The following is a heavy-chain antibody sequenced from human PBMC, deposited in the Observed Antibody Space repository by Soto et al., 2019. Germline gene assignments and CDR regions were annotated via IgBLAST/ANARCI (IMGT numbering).Heavy chain of an antibody. Sequence: GGSLRLSCAASGFTFSSYAMHWVRQAPGKGLEWVAVISYDGSNKYYADSVKGRFTISRDNAKNSLYLQMTSLRPEDTALYYCAKDYGYAYGFYYGMDVWGQGTTVTVSS. V-gene: IGHV3-30-3*01. CDR3: AKDYGYAYGFYYGMDV. D-gene: IGHD5-18*01. CDR1: GFTFSSYA. CDR2: ISYDGSNK. J-gene: IGHJ6*02.